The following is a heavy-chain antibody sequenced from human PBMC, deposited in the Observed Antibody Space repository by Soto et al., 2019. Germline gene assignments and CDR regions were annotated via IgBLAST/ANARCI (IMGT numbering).Heavy chain of an antibody. CDR2: IYYSGDT. J-gene: IGHJ4*02. CDR3: TREPLT. D-gene: IGHD3-16*02. CDR1: GGPIRSNRNW. V-gene: IGHV4-30-4*01. Sequence: SETLSLTCTVSGGPIRSNRNWFSWVRQPPGEGLEWIGYIYYSGDTSYNPSLKSRVTISVDTSKNQFSLKLSSVTAADTALYYCTREPLTWGKGTLVTVSS.